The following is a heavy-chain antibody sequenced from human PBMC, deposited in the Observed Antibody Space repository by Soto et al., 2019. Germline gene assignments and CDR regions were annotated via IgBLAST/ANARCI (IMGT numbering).Heavy chain of an antibody. Sequence: SETLSLTCAVSGGSISSGGYSWSWIRQPPGKGLEWIGYIYYSGSTYYNPSLKSRVTISVDTSKNQFSLKLSSVTAADTAVYNCARDRDYFTFDPWGQGTLVTVSS. CDR1: GGSISSGGYS. V-gene: IGHV4-31*11. D-gene: IGHD3-16*01. J-gene: IGHJ5*02. CDR3: ARDRDYFTFDP. CDR2: IYYSGST.